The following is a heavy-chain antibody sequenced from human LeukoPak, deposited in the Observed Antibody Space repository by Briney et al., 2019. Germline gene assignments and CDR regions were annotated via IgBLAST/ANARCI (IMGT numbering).Heavy chain of an antibody. Sequence: GGSPRLSCAASGFTFSSYAMSWVRQAPGKGLEWVSTISGGGGRTWYADSVKGRFTISRDNSKNTVDVQLNSLRAEGTAVYYCAKFRGSERTVIDCWGQGTLVTVSS. CDR1: GFTFSSYA. CDR3: AKFRGSERTVIDC. D-gene: IGHD1-1*01. CDR2: ISGGGGRT. J-gene: IGHJ4*02. V-gene: IGHV3-23*01.